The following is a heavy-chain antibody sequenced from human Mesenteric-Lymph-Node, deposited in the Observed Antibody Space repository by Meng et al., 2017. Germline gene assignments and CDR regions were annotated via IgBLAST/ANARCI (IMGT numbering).Heavy chain of an antibody. D-gene: IGHD3-22*01. CDR1: GFTFSSYA. Sequence: GESLKISCAASGFTFSSYAMHWVRQAPGKGLEWVAFISYDGSNKYYADSVKGRFTISRDNSKNTLYLQMNSLRTEDTAVYYCSKAEYYYDGSGYYHGPFDYWGQGTLVTVSS. CDR2: ISYDGSNK. V-gene: IGHV3-30*01. CDR3: SKAEYYYDGSGYYHGPFDY. J-gene: IGHJ4*02.